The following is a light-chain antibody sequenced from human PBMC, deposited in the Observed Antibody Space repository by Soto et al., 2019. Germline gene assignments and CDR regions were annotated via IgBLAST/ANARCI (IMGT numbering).Light chain of an antibody. CDR3: SSYTTTGTV. V-gene: IGLV2-14*01. CDR1: SSDVGGYNY. J-gene: IGLJ2*01. Sequence: QSALTQPASVSGSPGQSITISCTGTSSDVGGYNYVSWFQQHPDKAPKLMIYEVTNRPSGVSNRFSGSRSGNTASLTISGLQAADEANYYCSSYTTTGTVFGGGTKLTVL. CDR2: EVT.